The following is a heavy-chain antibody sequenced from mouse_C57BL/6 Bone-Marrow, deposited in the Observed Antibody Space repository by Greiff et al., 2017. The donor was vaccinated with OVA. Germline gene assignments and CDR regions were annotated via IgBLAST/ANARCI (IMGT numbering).Heavy chain of an antibody. CDR3: AIWGYYGSSSSY. CDR1: GYTFTSYW. J-gene: IGHJ2*01. V-gene: IGHV1-61*01. D-gene: IGHD1-1*01. Sequence: QVQLQQPGAELVRPGSSVKLSCKASGYTFTSYWMDWVKQRPGQGLEWIGNIYPSDSETHYNQKFKDKATLTVDKSSSTAYMQLSSLTSEDSAVYYCAIWGYYGSSSSYWGQGTTLTVSS. CDR2: IYPSDSET.